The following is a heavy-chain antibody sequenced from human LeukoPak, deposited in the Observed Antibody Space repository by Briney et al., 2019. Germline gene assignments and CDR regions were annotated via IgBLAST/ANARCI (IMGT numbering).Heavy chain of an antibody. CDR1: GGSISIYY. CDR3: ARTGRDGYSMIDY. D-gene: IGHD5-24*01. V-gene: IGHV4-59*01. J-gene: IGHJ4*02. CDR2: IYYSGST. Sequence: PSETLSLTCTVSGGSISIYYWRWIRQPPGKGLEWIGYIYYSGSTNYNPSLKSRVTISVDTSKNQFSLKLSSVTAADTAVYYCARTGRDGYSMIDYWGQGTLVTVSS.